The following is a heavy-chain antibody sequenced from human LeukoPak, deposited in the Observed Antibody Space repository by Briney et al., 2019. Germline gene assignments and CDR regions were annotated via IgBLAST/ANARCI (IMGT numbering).Heavy chain of an antibody. D-gene: IGHD6-13*01. J-gene: IGHJ6*01. CDR2: IKQDGSEK. CDR3: ARDLSSSWYVNYYGMDV. V-gene: IGHV3-7*01. CDR1: VFTFSSYW. Sequence: PGGSLRLSCAVSVFTFSSYWMSWVRQAPGRGLEWLANIKQDGSEKYYVDSVKGRFTISRDNAKNSLYLQMNSLRAEDTAVYYCARDLSSSWYVNYYGMDVWGQRTTVTVSS.